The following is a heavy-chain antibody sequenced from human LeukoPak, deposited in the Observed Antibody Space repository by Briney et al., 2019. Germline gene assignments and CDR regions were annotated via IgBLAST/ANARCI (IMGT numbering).Heavy chain of an antibody. V-gene: IGHV4-34*01. CDR1: GGSFSGYY. CDR2: INHSGST. CDR3: ARGAQYYYYYYMDV. Sequence: SETLSLTCAVYGGSFSGYYWSCIRQPPGKGLEWIGEINHSGSTNYNPSLKSRVTISVDTSKNQFSLKLSSVTAADTAVYYCARGAQYYYYYYMDVWGKGTTVTVSS. J-gene: IGHJ6*03.